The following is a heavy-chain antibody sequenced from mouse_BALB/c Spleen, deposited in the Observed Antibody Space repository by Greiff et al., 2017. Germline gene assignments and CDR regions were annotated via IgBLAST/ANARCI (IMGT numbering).Heavy chain of an antibody. D-gene: IGHD2-4*01. Sequence: QVQLQQSGAELARPGASVKLSCKASGYTFTSYWMQWVKQRPGQGLEWIGAIYPGDGDTRYTQKFKGKATLTADKSSSTAYMQLSSLASEDSAVYYCARWGYYDYDPYYFDYWGQGTTLTVSS. J-gene: IGHJ2*01. CDR1: GYTFTSYW. CDR2: IYPGDGDT. CDR3: ARWGYYDYDPYYFDY. V-gene: IGHV1-87*01.